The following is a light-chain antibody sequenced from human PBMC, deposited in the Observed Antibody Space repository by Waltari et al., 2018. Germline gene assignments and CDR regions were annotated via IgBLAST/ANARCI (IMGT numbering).Light chain of an antibody. CDR1: QSLLSNADNKNY. CDR2: WAF. Sequence: DIVMTQSPDSLAVSLGERATIKYKSSQSLLSNADNKNYLAWFQQKPGQPPKLLIYWAFNRESGVPDRFSGGGSGTDFTLTISNLQAEDVAVYYCQQHYGSPLTFGPGTRVDIK. CDR3: QQHYGSPLT. J-gene: IGKJ3*01. V-gene: IGKV4-1*01.